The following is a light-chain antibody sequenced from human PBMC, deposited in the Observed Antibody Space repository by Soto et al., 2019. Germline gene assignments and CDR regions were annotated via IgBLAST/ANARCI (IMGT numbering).Light chain of an antibody. J-gene: IGKJ5*01. CDR1: QGISSY. CDR2: AAS. CDR3: QLLNSYPIT. V-gene: IGKV1-9*01. Sequence: DIQLTQSPSFLSASVGDRVTITCRASQGISSYLAWYQQKPGKAPKLLIYAASTLQSGVPSRFSGSGSGTEFTLTISSLQPEDFATYYCQLLNSYPITFGQGTRLEIK.